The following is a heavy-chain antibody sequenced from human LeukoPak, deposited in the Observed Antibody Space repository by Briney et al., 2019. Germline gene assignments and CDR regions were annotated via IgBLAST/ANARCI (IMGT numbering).Heavy chain of an antibody. V-gene: IGHV3-74*01. CDR3: ARDHVKSGAFDI. CDR1: GFTFSSYW. CDR2: INSDGSST. Sequence: GGSLRLSCAASGFTFSSYWMHWVRQAPGKGLAWVSRINSDGSSTSYADSVKGRFTISRDNAKNTLYLQMNSLRAEDTAVYYCARDHVKSGAFDIWGQGTMVTVSS. D-gene: IGHD2/OR15-2a*01. J-gene: IGHJ3*02.